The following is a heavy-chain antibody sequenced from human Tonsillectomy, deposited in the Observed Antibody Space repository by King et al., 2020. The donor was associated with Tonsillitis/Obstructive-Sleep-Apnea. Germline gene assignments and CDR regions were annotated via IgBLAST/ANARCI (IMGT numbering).Heavy chain of an antibody. CDR1: GYSFTSYW. V-gene: IGHV5-51*03. CDR2: IYPGDSDT. Sequence: QLVQSGAEVKKPGESLKISCKGSGYSFTSYWIGWVRQMPGKGLEWMGIIYPGDSDTRYSPSFQGQVTISADKSISTAYLQWSRLKASDTAMYYCARRWDSSRTDFAYGGQGSLVTVSS. CDR3: ARRWDSSRTDFAY. J-gene: IGHJ4*02. D-gene: IGHD6-13*01.